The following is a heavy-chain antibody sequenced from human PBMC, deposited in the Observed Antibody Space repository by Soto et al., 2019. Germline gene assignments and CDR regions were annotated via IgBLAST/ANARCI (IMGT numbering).Heavy chain of an antibody. V-gene: IGHV4-30-2*01. J-gene: IGHJ5*02. D-gene: IGHD2-21*01. Sequence: SETLSLTCAVSGGSVSSGGYSWSGIRQPPGKGLEWIGYIYHSGNIYYNPSLKSRVTISVDRSKNQFSLELSSVPAADTAVYYCARIPSPWGQGTLVTVSS. CDR1: GGSVSSGGYS. CDR2: IYHSGNI. CDR3: ARIPSP.